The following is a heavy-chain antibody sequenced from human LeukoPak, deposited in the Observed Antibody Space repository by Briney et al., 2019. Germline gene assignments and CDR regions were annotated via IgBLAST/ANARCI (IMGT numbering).Heavy chain of an antibody. CDR3: ARGSSIAVAYGEYYFDY. J-gene: IGHJ4*02. V-gene: IGHV1-2*02. CDR1: GYTFTSYG. CDR2: INPNSGGT. D-gene: IGHD6-13*01. Sequence: GASVKVSCKASGYTFTSYGISWVRQAPGQGLEWMGYINPNSGGTNYAQKFQGRVTMTRDTSISTADMELNRLRSDDTAVYYCARGSSIAVAYGEYYFDYWGQGTLVTVSS.